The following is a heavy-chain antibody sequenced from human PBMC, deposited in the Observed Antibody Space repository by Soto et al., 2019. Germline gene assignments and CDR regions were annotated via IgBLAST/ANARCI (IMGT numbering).Heavy chain of an antibody. CDR3: ARGALVWFGAHDYYGMDV. V-gene: IGHV4-34*01. Sequence: QVQLQQWDAGLLKPSETLSLTCGVFGGSFSGYYWTWIRQPPGKGLEWIGEIYHSGGTNYHPSLKVRVTISVATSNNHCSLKLSSVTAADTAVYYCARGALVWFGAHDYYGMDVWGQGTTVTVSS. D-gene: IGHD3-10*01. J-gene: IGHJ6*02. CDR1: GGSFSGYY. CDR2: IYHSGGT.